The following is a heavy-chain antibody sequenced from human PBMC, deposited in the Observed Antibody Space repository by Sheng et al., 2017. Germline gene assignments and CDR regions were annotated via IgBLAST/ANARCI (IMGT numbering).Heavy chain of an antibody. Sequence: QVQLVQSGAEVKKPGSSVKVSCKASGGTFSSYAISWVRQAPGQGLEWMGGIIPILVXQTTHRSSRAESRLPRTKSTSTAYMELSSLRSEDTAVYYCARGYYDILDYYYMDVWGKGTTVTVSS. CDR1: GGTFSSYA. J-gene: IGHJ6*03. CDR2: IIPILVX. CDR3: ARGYYDILDYYYMDV. V-gene: IGHV1-69*05. D-gene: IGHD3-9*01.